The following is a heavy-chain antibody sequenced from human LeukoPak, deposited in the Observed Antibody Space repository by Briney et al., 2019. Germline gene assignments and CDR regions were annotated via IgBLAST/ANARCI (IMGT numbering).Heavy chain of an antibody. CDR1: GYILTELS. CDR3: ATGTTAGTLDY. CDR2: FDPEDGEK. Sequence: ASVKVSCKVSGYILTELSMHWVRQAPGKGLEWMGGFDPEDGEKIYAQESQGRVTMTEDTSTDTAYMELSSLRSDDTAVYYCATGTTAGTLDYWGQGTLVTVSS. D-gene: IGHD6-13*01. V-gene: IGHV1-24*01. J-gene: IGHJ4*02.